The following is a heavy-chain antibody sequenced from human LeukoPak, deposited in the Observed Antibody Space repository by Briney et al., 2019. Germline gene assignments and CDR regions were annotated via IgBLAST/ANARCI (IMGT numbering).Heavy chain of an antibody. CDR1: GYTFTSYD. D-gene: IGHD2-21*01. V-gene: IGHV1-2*02. CDR2: INPDNGVT. J-gene: IGHJ5*02. CDR3: ARSDSYTWFDP. Sequence: VKVSCKASGYTFTSYDINWVRQAPGQGLEWMGWINPDNGVTDYAQKFQGRVTMTRDTSISAVYVELSRLRSDDTAVYYCARSDSYTWFDPWGQGTLVTVSS.